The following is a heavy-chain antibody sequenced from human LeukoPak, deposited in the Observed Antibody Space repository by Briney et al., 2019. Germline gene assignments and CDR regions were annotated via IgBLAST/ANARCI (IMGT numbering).Heavy chain of an antibody. D-gene: IGHD1-26*01. J-gene: IGHJ4*02. Sequence: GGSLRLSCAASGFTFSSYAMHWVRQAPGKGLEYVSAISSNGGSTYYANSVKGRFTISRDNSKNTLYLQMGSLRAEDVAVYYCARGSIVGATRYYFDYWAREPWSPSPQ. CDR3: ARGSIVGATRYYFDY. CDR1: GFTFSSYA. V-gene: IGHV3-64*01. CDR2: ISSNGGST.